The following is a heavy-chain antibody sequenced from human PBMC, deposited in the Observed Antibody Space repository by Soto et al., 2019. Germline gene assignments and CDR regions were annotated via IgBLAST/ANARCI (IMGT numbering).Heavy chain of an antibody. CDR1: GFTFISYW. D-gene: IGHD6-13*01. CDR3: AREDNGYSFDY. Sequence: GSLRLSCAASGFTFISYWMSWVRQAPGKGLEWVANIKQDGSEKYYVDSVKGRFTISRDNAKNSLYLQMNSLRAEDTAVYYCAREDNGYSFDYWGQGTLVTVSS. J-gene: IGHJ4*02. V-gene: IGHV3-7*01. CDR2: IKQDGSEK.